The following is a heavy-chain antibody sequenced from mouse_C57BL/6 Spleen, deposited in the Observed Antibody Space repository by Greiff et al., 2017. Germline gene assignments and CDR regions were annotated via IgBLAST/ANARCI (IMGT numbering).Heavy chain of an antibody. CDR2: IDPSDSYT. V-gene: IGHV1-69*01. CDR1: GYTFTSYW. CDR3: ARGSTLYYFDY. Sequence: QVHVKQPGAELVMPGASVKLSCKASGYTFTSYWMHWVKQRPGQGLEWIGEIDPSDSYTNYNQKFKGKSTLTVDKSSSTAYMQLSSLTSEDSAVYYCARGSTLYYFDYWGQGTTLTVSS. D-gene: IGHD2-1*01. J-gene: IGHJ2*01.